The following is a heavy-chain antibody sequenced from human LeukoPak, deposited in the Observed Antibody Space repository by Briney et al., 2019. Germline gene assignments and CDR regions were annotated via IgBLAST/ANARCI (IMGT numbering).Heavy chain of an antibody. CDR2: IYYSGST. V-gene: IGHV4-30-4*08. CDR1: GGSISSGDYY. D-gene: IGHD2-21*02. Sequence: SETLSLTCTVSGGSISSGDYYWSWIRQPPGKGLEWIGYIYYSGSTYYNPSLKSRVSISVDTSKNQFSLKLNSVTAADTAVYYCEGLYCGGDCNQAYYYYGMDVWGQGTTVTVSS. J-gene: IGHJ6*02. CDR3: EGLYCGGDCNQAYYYYGMDV.